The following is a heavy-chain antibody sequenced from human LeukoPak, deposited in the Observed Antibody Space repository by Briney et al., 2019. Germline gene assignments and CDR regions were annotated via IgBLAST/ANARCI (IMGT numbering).Heavy chain of an antibody. J-gene: IGHJ6*03. V-gene: IGHV1-18*04. CDR2: ISAYNGNT. Sequence: EASVKVSCKASGYTFTGYYMHWVRQAPGQGLEWMGWISAYNGNTNYAQKLQGRVTMTTDTSTSTAYMELRSLRSDDTAVYYCARGGSLLRYFDWLLPYYYYYMDVWGKGTTVTVSS. D-gene: IGHD3-9*01. CDR1: GYTFTGYY. CDR3: ARGGSLLRYFDWLLPYYYYYMDV.